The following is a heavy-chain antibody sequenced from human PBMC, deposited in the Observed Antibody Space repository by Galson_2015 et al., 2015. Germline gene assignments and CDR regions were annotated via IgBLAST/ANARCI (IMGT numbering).Heavy chain of an antibody. Sequence: SLRLSCAVSGFPFSNNGMHWVRQAPGKGLEWVAVISYDGSNKYYADSVKGRFAISRDNSKNTLYLQMNSLRTEDTAVYYCGKDLSRGYGSGWNLDYWGQGTLVTVSS. D-gene: IGHD6-19*01. CDR2: ISYDGSNK. V-gene: IGHV3-30*18. J-gene: IGHJ4*02. CDR1: GFPFSNNG. CDR3: GKDLSRGYGSGWNLDY.